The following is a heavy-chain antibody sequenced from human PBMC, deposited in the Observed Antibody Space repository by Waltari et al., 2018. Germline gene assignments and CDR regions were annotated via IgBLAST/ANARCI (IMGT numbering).Heavy chain of an antibody. V-gene: IGHV3-74*01. CDR3: ARVKFLEWLPQPAVLDY. Sequence: EVQLVESGGGLVQPGGSLRLSCAASGFAFRRYWMHWVRQAPGKGLVWGARVNSGGSGMIYADSVKGRFTISRDNAKNTLHLQMNSLRVEDTAVYYCARVKFLEWLPQPAVLDYWGQGSLVIVSS. J-gene: IGHJ4*02. CDR2: VNSGGSGM. D-gene: IGHD3-3*01. CDR1: GFAFRRYW.